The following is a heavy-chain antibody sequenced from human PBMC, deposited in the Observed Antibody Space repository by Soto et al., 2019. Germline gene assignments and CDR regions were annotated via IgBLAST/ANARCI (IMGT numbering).Heavy chain of an antibody. V-gene: IGHV2-70*01. D-gene: IGHD6-13*01. CDR1: GFSLSTSGMC. Sequence: SGPTLVNPTQTLTLTCTFSGFSLSTSGMCVSWIRQPPGKALEWLALIDWDDDKYYSTSLKTRLTISKDTSKNQVVLTMTNMDPVDTATYYCARFNSSSWHYYFDYWGQGTLVTVSS. J-gene: IGHJ4*02. CDR2: IDWDDDK. CDR3: ARFNSSSWHYYFDY.